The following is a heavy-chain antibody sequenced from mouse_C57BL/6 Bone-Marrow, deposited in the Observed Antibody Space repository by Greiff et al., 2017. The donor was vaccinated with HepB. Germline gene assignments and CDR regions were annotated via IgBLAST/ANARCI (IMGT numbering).Heavy chain of an antibody. CDR1: GYTFTSYW. Sequence: EVQLQQPGAELVRPGTSVKLSCKASGYTFTSYWMHWVKQRPEQGLEWIGRIDPANGNTKYAPKFQGKATITADTSSNTAYLQLSSLTSEDTAIYYCARGVLHGAYWGQGTLVTVSA. V-gene: IGHV14-3*01. CDR2: IDPANGNT. CDR3: ARGVLHGAY. J-gene: IGHJ3*01. D-gene: IGHD1-1*01.